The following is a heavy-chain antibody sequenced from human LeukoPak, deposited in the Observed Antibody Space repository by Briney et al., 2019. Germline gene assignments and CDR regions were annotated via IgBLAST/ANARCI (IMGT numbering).Heavy chain of an antibody. D-gene: IGHD1-26*01. V-gene: IGHV4-59*08. CDR3: ARGRLVGANYDY. J-gene: IGHJ4*02. CDR1: GGSISSYY. CDR2: IYYSGST. Sequence: SETLSLTCTVSGGSISSYYWSWIRQPPGKGLEWIGYIYYSGSTNYNPSLKSRVTISVDTSKNQFSLKLSSVTAADTAVYYCARGRLVGANYDYWGQGTLVTVSS.